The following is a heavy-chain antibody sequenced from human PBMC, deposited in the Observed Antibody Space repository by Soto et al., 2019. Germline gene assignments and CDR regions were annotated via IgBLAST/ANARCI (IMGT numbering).Heavy chain of an antibody. J-gene: IGHJ4*02. CDR2: IKEEGSEK. Sequence: EVQLVESGGGLVQPGGSLRLSCAASGFTFSSYWMSWVRQAPGKGLEWVANIKEEGSEKYYVDSVKGRFTISRDNAENSLYLQMTSLRAEDTAVYYCAREGQACHDYWGQGTLVTVSS. CDR3: AREGQACHDY. V-gene: IGHV3-7*01. CDR1: GFTFSSYW.